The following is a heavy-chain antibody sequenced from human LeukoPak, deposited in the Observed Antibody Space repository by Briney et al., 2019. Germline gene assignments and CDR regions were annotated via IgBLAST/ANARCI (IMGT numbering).Heavy chain of an antibody. CDR1: GFTFSSYA. J-gene: IGHJ5*02. D-gene: IGHD1-26*01. V-gene: IGHV3-64*01. CDR3: ARGQIVGATSSGFDP. CDR2: ISSNGGST. Sequence: GGSLRLSCAASGFTFSSYAMHWVRQAPGKGLEYVSAISSNGGSTYYANSVKGRFTISRDSSKNTLYLQMGSLRAEDMAVYYCARGQIVGATSSGFDPWGQGTLVTVSS.